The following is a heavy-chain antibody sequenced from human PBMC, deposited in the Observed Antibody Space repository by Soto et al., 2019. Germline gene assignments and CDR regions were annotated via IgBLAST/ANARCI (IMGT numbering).Heavy chain of an antibody. V-gene: IGHV3-23*01. Sequence: EVHLLESGGGLVQLGGSLRLSCAASGFSFNIYAMKWVRQAPGKGLECVSAISAGGGNTYYADSVKGRFTISRDNSKNTLYLQMNSLRADDTAVYYCAKAPTYDYYYYMDVWGKGTTVTVSS. CDR3: AKAPTYDYYYYMDV. CDR2: ISAGGGNT. J-gene: IGHJ6*03. CDR1: GFSFNIYA.